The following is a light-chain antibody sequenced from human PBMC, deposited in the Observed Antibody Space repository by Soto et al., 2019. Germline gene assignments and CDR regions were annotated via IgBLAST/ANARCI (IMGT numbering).Light chain of an antibody. CDR2: GAS. J-gene: IGKJ4*01. Sequence: DIQMTQSPSSVSASVGDRVTITCRASQGISKFLAWYQQRPGMPPKLLIYGASSLQPGVSSRFSGSGSGTDFTLTISSLQPEDFATYYCQQANILPLTFGGGTKVEI. CDR3: QQANILPLT. CDR1: QGISKF. V-gene: IGKV1-12*01.